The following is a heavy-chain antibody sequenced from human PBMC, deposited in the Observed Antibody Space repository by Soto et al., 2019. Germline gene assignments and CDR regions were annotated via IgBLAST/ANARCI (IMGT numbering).Heavy chain of an antibody. V-gene: IGHV3-23*01. Sequence: GSLRLSCTASGFPFSHYAMNWVRQGPGTRLEWVADISGSGDSARYADSVRGRFTISRDNSRDTLYLQMNSLRVDDAAVYYCGKERRGSGWSVCNFWGQGALVTVSS. D-gene: IGHD6-19*01. CDR3: GKERRGSGWSVCNF. J-gene: IGHJ4*02. CDR2: ISGSGDSA. CDR1: GFPFSHYA.